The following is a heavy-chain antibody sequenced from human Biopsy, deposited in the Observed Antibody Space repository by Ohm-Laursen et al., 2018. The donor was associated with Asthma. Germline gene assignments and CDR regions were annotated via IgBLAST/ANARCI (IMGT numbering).Heavy chain of an antibody. Sequence: SLRLSCAAPGFTFSSYGMHWVRQAPGKGLEWVAVIWYDGSNKYYADSVKGRFTISRDNSKNTLYLQMNSLRAEDTAVYYCARKARHGDYDFDYWGQGTLVTVSS. D-gene: IGHD4-17*01. CDR3: ARKARHGDYDFDY. CDR2: IWYDGSNK. J-gene: IGHJ4*02. CDR1: GFTFSSYG. V-gene: IGHV3-33*01.